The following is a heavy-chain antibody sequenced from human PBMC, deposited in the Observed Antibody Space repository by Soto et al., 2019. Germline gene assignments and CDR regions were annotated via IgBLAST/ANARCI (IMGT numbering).Heavy chain of an antibody. V-gene: IGHV3-23*01. CDR2: ISGSGGST. Sequence: GGSLRLSCASSGFTFISYAMSWVRQAPGKGLEWVSAISGSGGSTYYADSVKGRFTISRDNSKNTLYLQMNSLRAEDTAVYYCAKGWYSYGIFDYWGQGTLVTVSS. CDR3: AKGWYSYGIFDY. CDR1: GFTFISYA. D-gene: IGHD5-18*01. J-gene: IGHJ4*02.